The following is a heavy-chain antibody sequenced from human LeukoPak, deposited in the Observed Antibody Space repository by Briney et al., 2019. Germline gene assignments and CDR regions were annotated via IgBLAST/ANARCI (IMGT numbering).Heavy chain of an antibody. J-gene: IGHJ3*01. V-gene: IGHV4-4*07. D-gene: IGHD5-12*01. Sequence: PSETLSLTCTVSGGSISTYYWSWIRQPAGKGLEWIGRIYNSGNTNFNPSLKSRLTMSVDTSRNQVSLHLSSVTAADTAVYYCARENGYDSNQNALDFWGQGTMVTVSS. CDR1: GGSISTYY. CDR2: IYNSGNT. CDR3: ARENGYDSNQNALDF.